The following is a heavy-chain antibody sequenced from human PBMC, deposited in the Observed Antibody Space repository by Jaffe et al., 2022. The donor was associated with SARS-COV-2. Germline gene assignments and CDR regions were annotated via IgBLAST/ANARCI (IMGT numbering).Heavy chain of an antibody. CDR1: GFTFSNAW. CDR3: TTAQGLSSSWPIDY. Sequence: EVQLVESGGGLVKPGGSLRLSCAASGFTFSNAWMSWVRQAPGKGLEWVGRIKSKTDGGTTDYAAPVKGRFTISRDDSKNTLYLQMNSLKTEDTAVYYCTTAQGLSSSWPIDYWGQGTLVTVSS. D-gene: IGHD6-13*01. V-gene: IGHV3-15*01. CDR2: IKSKTDGGTT. J-gene: IGHJ4*02.